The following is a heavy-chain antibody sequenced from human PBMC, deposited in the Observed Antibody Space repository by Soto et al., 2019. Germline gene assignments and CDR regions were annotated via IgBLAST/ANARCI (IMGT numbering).Heavy chain of an antibody. V-gene: IGHV2-5*02. CDR3: AHSSYSSSPDAFDI. Sequence: QITLKESGPTLVKPTQTLTLTCTFSGVSLSTSGVGVGWIRQPPGKALEWLALIYWDDDKRYSPSLKSRLTITKDTSKNQVVLTMTNMDPVDTATDYCAHSSYSSSPDAFDIWGQGTMVTVSS. CDR2: IYWDDDK. J-gene: IGHJ3*02. D-gene: IGHD6-6*01. CDR1: GVSLSTSGVG.